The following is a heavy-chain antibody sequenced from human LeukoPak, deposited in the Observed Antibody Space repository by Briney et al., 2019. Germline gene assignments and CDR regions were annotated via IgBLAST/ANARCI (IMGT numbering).Heavy chain of an antibody. Sequence: GGSLRLSCAASGFTFSSYAMSWVRQAPGKGLEWVSAINGSGGSTYYADSVKGRFTISRDNSRNTLYLQMNSLGAEDTAVYYCANFGCSSTSCLDYWGQGTLVTVSS. D-gene: IGHD2-2*01. CDR2: INGSGGST. V-gene: IGHV3-23*01. CDR1: GFTFSSYA. CDR3: ANFGCSSTSCLDY. J-gene: IGHJ4*02.